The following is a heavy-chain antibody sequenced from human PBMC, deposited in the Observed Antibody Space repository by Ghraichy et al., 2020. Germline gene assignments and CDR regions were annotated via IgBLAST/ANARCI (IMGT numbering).Heavy chain of an antibody. D-gene: IGHD3-10*01. V-gene: IGHV4-59*01. CDR3: ARNVWFDSDYGMDV. Sequence: SQTISLTCTVSGGSISSYYWSWIRQPPGKGLEWIGYIYYSGSTNYNPSLKSRVTISVDTSKNQFSLKLSSVTAADTAVYYCARNVWFDSDYGMDVWGQGTTVTVSS. CDR2: IYYSGST. CDR1: GGSISSYY. J-gene: IGHJ6*02.